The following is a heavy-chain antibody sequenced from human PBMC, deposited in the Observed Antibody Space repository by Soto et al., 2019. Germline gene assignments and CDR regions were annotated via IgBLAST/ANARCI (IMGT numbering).Heavy chain of an antibody. CDR1: GFTFSSYA. CDR2: ISGSGGST. J-gene: IGHJ4*02. D-gene: IGHD6-19*01. Sequence: GGSLRLSCAASGFTFSSYAMSWVRQAPGKGLEWVSAISGSGGSTYYADSVKGRFTISRDNSKNTLYLQMNSLRAEDTAVYYCAKDQDPVIAVAGFDYWGQGTLVTVSS. CDR3: AKDQDPVIAVAGFDY. V-gene: IGHV3-23*01.